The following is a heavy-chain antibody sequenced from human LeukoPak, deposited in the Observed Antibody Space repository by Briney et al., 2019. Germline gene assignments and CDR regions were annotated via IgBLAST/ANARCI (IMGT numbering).Heavy chain of an antibody. Sequence: QPGGSLRLSCAASEFTFSIYGMHWVRQAPGKGLEWVAVISFDGGNKVYADSVKGRVTISRDNSKNTLSLQMNSLRAEDTAVYYCAKEKGSGSYYNYQYGMDVWGQGTTVTASS. CDR1: EFTFSIYG. CDR2: ISFDGGNK. V-gene: IGHV3-30*18. D-gene: IGHD3-10*01. CDR3: AKEKGSGSYYNYQYGMDV. J-gene: IGHJ6*02.